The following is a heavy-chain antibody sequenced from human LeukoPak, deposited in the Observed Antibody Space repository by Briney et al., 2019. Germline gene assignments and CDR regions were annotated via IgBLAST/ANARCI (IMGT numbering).Heavy chain of an antibody. CDR3: AKDRYSTSSTFTINPFDY. V-gene: IGHV3-30*02. CDR1: GFTFNSYG. J-gene: IGHJ4*02. D-gene: IGHD2-2*01. CDR2: VRSDGGSE. Sequence: GGSLRLSCATSGFTFNSYGMNWVRQAPGKGLEWVAFVRSDGGSEYYADSVKGGFSISRDNSKRTVDLQMNSLRLEDTAIYYCAKDRYSTSSTFTINPFDYWGQGILVTVSS.